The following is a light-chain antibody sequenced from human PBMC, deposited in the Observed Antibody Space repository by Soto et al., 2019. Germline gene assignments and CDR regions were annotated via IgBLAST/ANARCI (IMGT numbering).Light chain of an antibody. Sequence: QPVLTQPPSASGTPGQRVTISCSGSSSNIGSNTVNWYQQLPGTAPKLVIYSNNQRPSGVPDRFSGSKSGTSAPPAISGLQSEDEADYYCVAWDDSLNGYVVFGGGTKLTVL. J-gene: IGLJ2*01. CDR1: SSNIGSNT. CDR3: VAWDDSLNGYVV. V-gene: IGLV1-44*01. CDR2: SNN.